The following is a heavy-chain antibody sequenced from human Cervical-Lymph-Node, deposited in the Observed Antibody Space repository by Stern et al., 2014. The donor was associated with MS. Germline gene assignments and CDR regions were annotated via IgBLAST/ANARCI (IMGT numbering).Heavy chain of an antibody. CDR3: ARSDRLWGSFDY. Sequence: QVQLQESGPGLVKPSPTLSLTCTVSGGSISSGRYYWSWNRQHPGKGRGGIGYVHYSGSPYYNPSLQSRVTISVDTSKNQFSLKLSSVTAADTALYYCARSDRLWGSFDYWGQGTLVTVSS. J-gene: IGHJ4*02. D-gene: IGHD3-16*01. CDR1: GGSISSGRYY. V-gene: IGHV4-31*03. CDR2: VHYSGSP.